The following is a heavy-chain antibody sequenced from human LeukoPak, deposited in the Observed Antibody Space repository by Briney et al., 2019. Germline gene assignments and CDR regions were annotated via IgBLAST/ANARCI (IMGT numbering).Heavy chain of an antibody. CDR2: INPSGGST. J-gene: IGHJ4*02. CDR1: GFTFTNYG. V-gene: IGHV1-46*01. CDR3: ATDGEGSEYYFDY. Sequence: GGSLRLSCAASGFTFTNYGMHWVRQAPGQGLEWMGIINPSGGSTSYAQKFQGRVTMTRDTSTSTVYMELSSLRSEDTAVYYCATDGEGSEYYFDYWGQGTLVTVSS. D-gene: IGHD2-21*01.